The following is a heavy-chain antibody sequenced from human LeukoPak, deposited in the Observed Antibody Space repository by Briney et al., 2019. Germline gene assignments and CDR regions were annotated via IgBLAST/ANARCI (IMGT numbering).Heavy chain of an antibody. Sequence: SETLSLTCAVSGGSISSGGYSWSWIRQPPGKGLEWIGHIYHSGSTYYNPSLKSRVTISVDRSKNQFPLKLSSVTAADTAVYYCARGGNYDSSGYFSSHFDYWGQGTLVTVSS. J-gene: IGHJ4*02. CDR1: GGSISSGGYS. CDR3: ARGGNYDSSGYFSSHFDY. V-gene: IGHV4-30-2*01. D-gene: IGHD3-22*01. CDR2: IYHSGST.